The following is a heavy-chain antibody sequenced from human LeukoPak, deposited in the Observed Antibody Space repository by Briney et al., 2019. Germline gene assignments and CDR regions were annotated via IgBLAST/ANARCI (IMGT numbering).Heavy chain of an antibody. CDR2: IIPIFGTT. CDR3: ARGWQLGGDLGDAFDI. Sequence: SVKVSCKTSGGTFSSYTITWVRQAPGQGLEWIGGIIPIFGTTNYAQKFQGRVTITADESTSTAYMELSSLRSEDTAVYYCARGWQLGGDLGDAFDIWGQGTMVTVSS. J-gene: IGHJ3*02. D-gene: IGHD2-21*01. V-gene: IGHV1-69*13. CDR1: GGTFSSYT.